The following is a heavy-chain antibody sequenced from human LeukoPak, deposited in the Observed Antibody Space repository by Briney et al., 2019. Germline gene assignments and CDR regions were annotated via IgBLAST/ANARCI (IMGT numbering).Heavy chain of an antibody. CDR1: GYIFTTYG. CDR2: ISAHTGNT. Sequence: ASVKVSCKASGYIFTTYGIMWVRQAPGQGLEWMGWISAHTGNTNYAQKFQDRVTMTTDSSTTTAFLEVKSLRSDDTAVFYCARRVGGSGRTNYYYYMDVWGNGTTVIVSS. CDR3: ARRVGGSGRTNYYYYMDV. V-gene: IGHV1-18*01. J-gene: IGHJ6*03. D-gene: IGHD2-15*01.